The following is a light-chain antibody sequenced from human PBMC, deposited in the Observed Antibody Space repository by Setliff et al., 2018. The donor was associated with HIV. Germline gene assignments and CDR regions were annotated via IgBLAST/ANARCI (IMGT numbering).Light chain of an antibody. CDR2: RAS. V-gene: IGKV1-5*03. Sequence: QMTQSPSTLSASVGDRVTITCRASQNINSWLAWHQQKAGKAPKLLIYRASTLESGVPSRFSGSGSGTEFTLTISSLQPDDFATYYCQQYDGYSSYTFGQGTKVDIK. J-gene: IGKJ2*01. CDR1: QNINSW. CDR3: QQYDGYSSYT.